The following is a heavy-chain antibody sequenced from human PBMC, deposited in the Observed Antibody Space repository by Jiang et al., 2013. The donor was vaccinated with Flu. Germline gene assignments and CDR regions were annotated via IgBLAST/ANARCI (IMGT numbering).Heavy chain of an antibody. D-gene: IGHD6-19*01. CDR1: GDSVSSNSAA. Sequence: TLSLTCAISGDSVSSNSAAWNWIRQSPSRGLEWLGRTYYRSKWYNDYAVSVKSRITINPDTSKNQFSLQLNSVTPEDTAVYYCAREGYSSGWYPKRSFDPWGQGTLVTVSS. CDR3: AREGYSSGWYPKRSFDP. V-gene: IGHV6-1*01. CDR2: TYYRSKWYN. J-gene: IGHJ5*02.